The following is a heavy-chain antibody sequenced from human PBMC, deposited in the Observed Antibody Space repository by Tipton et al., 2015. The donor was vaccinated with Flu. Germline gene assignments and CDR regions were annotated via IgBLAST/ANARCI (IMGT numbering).Heavy chain of an antibody. J-gene: IGHJ5*02. V-gene: IGHV4-4*02. D-gene: IGHD4-11*01. CDR1: GDSLSNTDW. CDR2: VHRTGSP. CDR3: ARRDYSNYVSEPKNWFDP. Sequence: TLSLTCAVSGDSLSNTDWLGWVRQPPGKGLEWIGNVHRTGSPYYNSSLRSRVTIAVDGPKNQFSLRLTSVTAADTAVYYCARRDYSNYVSEPKNWFDPWGQGILVTVSS.